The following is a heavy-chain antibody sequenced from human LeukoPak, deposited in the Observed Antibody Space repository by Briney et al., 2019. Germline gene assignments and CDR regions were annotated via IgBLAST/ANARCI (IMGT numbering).Heavy chain of an antibody. CDR1: GFIFGDYG. Sequence: GGTLRLSCTGSGFIFGDYGLSWVRQAPGKGLEWVGFIRGKAYGGTTQYAASVKGRFTISRDDSKNTLYLQMNSLKTEDTAVYYCTTILFDYGDYFDYWGQGTLVTVSS. J-gene: IGHJ4*02. CDR3: TTILFDYGDYFDY. D-gene: IGHD4-17*01. V-gene: IGHV3-49*04. CDR2: IRGKAYGGTT.